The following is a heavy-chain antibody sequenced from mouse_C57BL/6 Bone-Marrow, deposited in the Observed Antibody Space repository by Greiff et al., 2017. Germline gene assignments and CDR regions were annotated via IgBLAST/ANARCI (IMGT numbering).Heavy chain of an antibody. CDR1: GFSLTSYG. CDR3: AKGRITAVSMDY. D-gene: IGHD1-1*01. CDR2: RWRGGST. J-gene: IGHJ4*01. Sequence: VQLQQSGPGLVQPSQSLSITCTVSGFSLTSYGVHWVRQSPGKGLEWLGVRWRGGSTDYNAAFMSRLSITKDNSKRQVFFKMNSLQADDTAIYYCAKGRITAVSMDYWGQGTSVTVSS. V-gene: IGHV2-5*01.